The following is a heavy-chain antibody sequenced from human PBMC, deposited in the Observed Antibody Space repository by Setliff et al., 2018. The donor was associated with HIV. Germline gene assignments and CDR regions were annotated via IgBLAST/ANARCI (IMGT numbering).Heavy chain of an antibody. CDR2: VDPKNGKT. J-gene: IGHJ4*02. CDR3: ATLDYYGSQTYNLALHY. D-gene: IGHD3-10*01. CDR1: GYTFTDYY. Sequence: GASVKVSCQASGYTFTDYYMHWVQQAPGKGLEWMGRVDPKNGKTLYAENLRGRITITADTSTDTAYMELNSLRSEDTAMYYCATLDYYGSQTYNLALHYWGQGTLVTVSS. V-gene: IGHV1-69-2*01.